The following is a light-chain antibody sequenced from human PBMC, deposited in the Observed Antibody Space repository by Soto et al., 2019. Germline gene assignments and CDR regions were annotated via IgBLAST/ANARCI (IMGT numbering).Light chain of an antibody. CDR3: QQRKFWPPLT. V-gene: IGKV3-11*01. J-gene: IGKJ4*01. CDR1: HSVDIY. Sequence: EVVLTQSPVTLALSPGDRATLSCRTSHSVDIYLAWYQQKPGQAPRLLIYDASNRATGIPARFSGSGSGTDFNLTISSLEPEDFAVYYCQQRKFWPPLTFGGGTKVELK. CDR2: DAS.